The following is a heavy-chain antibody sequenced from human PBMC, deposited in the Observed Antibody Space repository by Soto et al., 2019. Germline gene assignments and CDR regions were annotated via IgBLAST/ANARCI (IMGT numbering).Heavy chain of an antibody. D-gene: IGHD5-12*01. V-gene: IGHV4-59*01. J-gene: IGHJ1*01. CDR1: NDSIRRYY. Sequence: PSETLSLTCTVSNDSIRRYYWSWIRQPPGRGLEWIGYAFHTGGTKYNPSLKSRVTISVDSSKSQFALKLTSVTAADTAVYFCVSSELATLRDTEYFHHWGQGTLVTVSS. CDR3: VSSELATLRDTEYFHH. CDR2: AFHTGGT.